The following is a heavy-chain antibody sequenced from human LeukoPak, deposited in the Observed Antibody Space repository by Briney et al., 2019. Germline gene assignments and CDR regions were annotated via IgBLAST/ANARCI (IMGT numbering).Heavy chain of an antibody. CDR2: NSNKGKT. CDR1: GGSISDYY. V-gene: IGHV4-59*01. Sequence: SETLSLTCTVSGGSISDYYWIWIRQPPGKGLEWVGHNSNKGKTNYSPSLNSRVTISVDKSRNQFSLNLSSVTAADTAVYYCAREYYSLSGRNWFDPWGQGTLVTVSS. J-gene: IGHJ5*02. CDR3: AREYYSLSGRNWFDP. D-gene: IGHD3-10*01.